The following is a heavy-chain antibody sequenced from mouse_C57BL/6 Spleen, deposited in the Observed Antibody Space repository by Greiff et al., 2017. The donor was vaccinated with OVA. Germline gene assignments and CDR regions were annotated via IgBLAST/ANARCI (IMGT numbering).Heavy chain of an antibody. CDR2: INPNNGGT. Sequence: VQLQQSGPELVKPGASVKISCKASGYTFTDYYMNWVKQSHGKSLEWIGDINPNNGGTSYNQKFKGKATLTVDKSSSTAYMELRSLTSEDSAVXYCASTLLQSVYYYAMDYWGQGTSVTVSS. CDR1: GYTFTDYY. J-gene: IGHJ4*01. D-gene: IGHD2-10*01. V-gene: IGHV1-26*01. CDR3: ASTLLQSVYYYAMDY.